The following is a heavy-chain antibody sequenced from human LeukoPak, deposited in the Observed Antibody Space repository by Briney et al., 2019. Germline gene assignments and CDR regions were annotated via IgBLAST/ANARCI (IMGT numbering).Heavy chain of an antibody. CDR3: ARSAEKCNNGVCFTDYYMDI. D-gene: IGHD2-8*01. CDR2: INPNSGDT. J-gene: IGHJ6*03. Sequence: ASVKVSCKASGYTFTGYYMHWVRQAPGQGLEWMGWINPNSGDTNYAQKFQGRVTMTRDTSTNAVYMELSSLSSGDTAVYYCARSAEKCNNGVCFTDYYMDIWGKGTTVTVSS. CDR1: GYTFTGYY. V-gene: IGHV1-2*02.